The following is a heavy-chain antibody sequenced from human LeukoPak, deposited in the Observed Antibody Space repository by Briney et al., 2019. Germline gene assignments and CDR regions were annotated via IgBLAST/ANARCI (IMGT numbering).Heavy chain of an antibody. D-gene: IGHD6-19*01. V-gene: IGHV3-23*01. CDR1: GFTFSSYA. Sequence: GGSLRLSCAASGFTFSSYAMSWICQAPGKGLEWVSAISGSGGSTYYADSVKGRFTISRDNSKNTLYLQMNSLRAEDTAVYYCAKDSPGGQWLVFYYYYGMDVWGQGTTVTVSS. CDR3: AKDSPGGQWLVFYYYYGMDV. J-gene: IGHJ6*02. CDR2: ISGSGGST.